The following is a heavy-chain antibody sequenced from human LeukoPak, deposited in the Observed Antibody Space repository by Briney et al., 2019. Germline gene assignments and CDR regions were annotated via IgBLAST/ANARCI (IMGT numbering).Heavy chain of an antibody. D-gene: IGHD3-10*01. CDR2: MYYSGYT. CDR3: ASTYYYGPDGGYYFAY. V-gene: IGHV4-39*01. CDR1: GGSITGSTFY. Sequence: PSETLSLTCTVSGGSITGSTFYWVWHRQPPGQGLEWFGSMYYSGYTYYNPSLKSRVTISVDTSKNQFSLKLSSVTAADTAVYYCASTYYYGPDGGYYFAYWGRGALVTVSS. J-gene: IGHJ4*02.